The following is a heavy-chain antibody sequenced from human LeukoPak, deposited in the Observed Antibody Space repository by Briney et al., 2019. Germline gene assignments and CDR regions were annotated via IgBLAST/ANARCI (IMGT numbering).Heavy chain of an antibody. CDR2: INPGDSET. CDR3: ARHQSGVNDY. CDR1: GYSFTSYW. V-gene: IGHV5-51*01. D-gene: IGHD3-10*01. Sequence: GESLKISCKGSGYSFTSYWIGWVRQMPGKGLEWMGVINPGDSETRYSPSFQGQVTISADKSSSIAYLQWSSLKTSDTAMYYCARHQSGVNDYWAQGTLVTVSS. J-gene: IGHJ4*02.